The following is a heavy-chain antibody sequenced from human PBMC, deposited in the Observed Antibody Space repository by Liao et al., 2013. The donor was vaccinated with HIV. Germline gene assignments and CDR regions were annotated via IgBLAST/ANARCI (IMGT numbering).Heavy chain of an antibody. CDR3: ARDRGFFHGDLHYFDY. Sequence: QVHLEQWGAGLLKPSETLSLTCAVYGGSFSGYNWTWIRQSPGRGLEWIGEINHSGRTNYNPSLKSRVTISTDTSKNQFSLKLSSVSAADTAVYYCARDRGFFHGDLHYFDYWGQGTLVTVSS. J-gene: IGHJ4*02. CDR2: INHSGRT. CDR1: GGSFSGYN. D-gene: IGHD4-17*01. V-gene: IGHV4-34*01.